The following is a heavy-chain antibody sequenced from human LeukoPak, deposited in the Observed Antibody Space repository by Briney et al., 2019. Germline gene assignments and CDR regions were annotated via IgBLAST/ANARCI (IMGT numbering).Heavy chain of an antibody. J-gene: IGHJ4*02. CDR1: GFTFTSYA. CDR2: ISSSSSYI. V-gene: IGHV3-21*01. Sequence: GGSLRLSCAASGFTFTSYAMSWVRQAPGKGLEWVSSISSSSSYIYYADSVKGRFTISRDNAKNSLYLQMNSLRAEDTAVYYCARAGVGATIRQFDYWGQGTLVTVSS. CDR3: ARAGVGATIRQFDY. D-gene: IGHD1-26*01.